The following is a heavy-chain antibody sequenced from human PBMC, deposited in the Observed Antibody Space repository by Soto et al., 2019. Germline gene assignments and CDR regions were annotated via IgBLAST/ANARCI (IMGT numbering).Heavy chain of an antibody. V-gene: IGHV1-8*01. CDR2: MNPNSGNT. CDR1: GYTFTSYD. J-gene: IGHJ6*02. CDR3: ARGRGSSWYLDYYYYGMDV. D-gene: IGHD6-13*01. Sequence: ASVKVSCKASGYTFTSYDINWVRQATGQGLEWMGWMNPNSGNTGYAQKFQGRVTMTRNTSISTAYMELSSLRSEDTAVYYCARGRGSSWYLDYYYYGMDVWGQGTTVTVSS.